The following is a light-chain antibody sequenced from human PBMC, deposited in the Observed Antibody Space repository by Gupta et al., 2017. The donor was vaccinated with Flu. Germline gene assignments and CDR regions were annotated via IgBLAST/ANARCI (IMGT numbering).Light chain of an antibody. CDR1: NSELKS. CDR3: HVCDSSSDHWV. V-gene: IGLV3-21*02. Sequence: SYVLTQPPSVSMAAGQTAKNTWGGNNSELKSVHCYQQRPGQAPLLVVYDDTHRPSGIPERFSGSNSGNTATLTISRLEAGDEADYYCHVCDSSSDHWVFGGGTKLTVL. CDR2: DDT. J-gene: IGLJ3*02.